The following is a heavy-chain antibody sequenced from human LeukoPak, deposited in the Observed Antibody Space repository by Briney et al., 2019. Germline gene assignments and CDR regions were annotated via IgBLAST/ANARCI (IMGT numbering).Heavy chain of an antibody. V-gene: IGHV3-74*01. J-gene: IGHJ4*02. Sequence: GGSLRLSCEASGFTFSRYWMHWVRQAPGKGLVWVSRINSDGSRTTYADSVRGRFTISRDNAKNTLYLQMNSLRAEDTAVYLCAKDSSGWSRDYWGQGTVVTASS. CDR2: INSDGSRT. D-gene: IGHD6-19*01. CDR3: AKDSSGWSRDY. CDR1: GFTFSRYW.